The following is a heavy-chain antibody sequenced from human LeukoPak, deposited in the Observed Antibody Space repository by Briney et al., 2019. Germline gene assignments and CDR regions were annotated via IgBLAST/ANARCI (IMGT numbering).Heavy chain of an antibody. CDR3: AREARGTRAAFDV. D-gene: IGHD2-8*01. J-gene: IGHJ3*01. CDR2: IKEDGTHK. CDR1: GFTFSSYW. V-gene: IGHV3-7*01. Sequence: GGCLRLSCAASGFTFSSYWMSWVRPAPGKGLEWAANIKEDGTHKYYVGSVRGRFTISRDNAKNSLYLQMNSLRAEDTAIYYCAREARGTRAAFDVWGQGSMVTV.